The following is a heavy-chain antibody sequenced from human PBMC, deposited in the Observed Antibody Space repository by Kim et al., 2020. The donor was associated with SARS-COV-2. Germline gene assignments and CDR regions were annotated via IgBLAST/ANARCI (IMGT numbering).Heavy chain of an antibody. CDR1: GFTFSSYG. J-gene: IGHJ4*02. CDR3: AREIYYDSSGYYAH. V-gene: IGHV3-30*03. CDR2: ISYDGSNK. Sequence: GGSLRLSCAASGFTFSSYGMHWVRQAPGKGLEWVAVISYDGSNKYYADSVKGRFTISRDNSKNTLYLQMNSLRAEDTAVYYCAREIYYDSSGYYAHWGQGTLVTVSS. D-gene: IGHD3-22*01.